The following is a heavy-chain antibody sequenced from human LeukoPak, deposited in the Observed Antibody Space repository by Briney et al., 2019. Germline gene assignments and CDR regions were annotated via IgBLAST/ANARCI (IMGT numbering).Heavy chain of an antibody. V-gene: IGHV3-11*01. CDR1: GFTFSDYY. CDR3: ARAPPLYSSSWSGDYYYYMDV. CDR2: ISNSGSTI. Sequence: GGSLRLSCVASGFTFSDYYMSWIRQAPGKGLEWVSYISNSGSTIYYADSVKGRFTISRDNAKNSLYLQMNSLRAEDTAVYYYARAPPLYSSSWSGDYYYYMDVWGKGTTVTVSS. D-gene: IGHD6-13*01. J-gene: IGHJ6*03.